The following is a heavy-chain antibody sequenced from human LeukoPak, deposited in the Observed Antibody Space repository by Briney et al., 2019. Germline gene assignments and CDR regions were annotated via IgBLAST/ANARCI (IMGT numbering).Heavy chain of an antibody. CDR2: INPNSGGT. CDR1: GYTLTDYY. J-gene: IGHJ3*02. Sequence: ASVKVSCKASGYTLTDYYMHWVRQAPGQGLEWMGRINPNSGGTNYAQKFQGRVTMTRDTSISTVYMELSRLRSDDTAVYYCATRDRSGPPGAFDIWGQGTMVTVSS. D-gene: IGHD3-22*01. CDR3: ATRDRSGPPGAFDI. V-gene: IGHV1-2*06.